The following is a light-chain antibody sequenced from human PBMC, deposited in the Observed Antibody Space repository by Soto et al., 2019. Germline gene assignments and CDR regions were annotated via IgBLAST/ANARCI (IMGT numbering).Light chain of an antibody. CDR1: SSDIGGYTS. CDR2: EVT. V-gene: IGLV2-8*01. CDR3: SSYAGNNNYV. J-gene: IGLJ1*01. Sequence: QSALTQPPSASGSPGQSVTISCTGTSSDIGGYTSVSWYQHHPGKAPKLLIFEVTKRPSGVPDRFSGSKSGNTASLTVSGLQADDEADYFCSSYAGNNNYVFGTETKLTVL.